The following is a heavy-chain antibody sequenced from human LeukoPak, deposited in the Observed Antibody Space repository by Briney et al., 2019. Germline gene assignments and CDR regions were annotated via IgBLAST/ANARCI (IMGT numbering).Heavy chain of an antibody. V-gene: IGHV3-48*03. CDR1: GFTFSSYE. Sequence: QSGGSLRLSCAASGFTFSSYEMNWVRQAPGKGLEWVSYISSSGSTIYYADSVKGRFTISRDNSKNTLYLQMNSLRAEDTAVYYCARGFLDLSGWCLDYWGQGTLVTVSS. CDR3: ARGFLDLSGWCLDY. D-gene: IGHD6-19*01. J-gene: IGHJ4*02. CDR2: ISSSGSTI.